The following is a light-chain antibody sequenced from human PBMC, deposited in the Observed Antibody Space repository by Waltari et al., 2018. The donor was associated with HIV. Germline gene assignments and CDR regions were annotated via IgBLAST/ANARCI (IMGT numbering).Light chain of an antibody. V-gene: IGLV3-1*01. CDR1: ELGDKY. J-gene: IGLJ2*01. CDR2: QDN. Sequence: SYELTQPPSLSVSPGQTASITCSGDELGDKYVSWYQQKSDQSPMLIIYQDNKRPSGIPARFSGSNSVNTATLTVGETQTMDEADYYCETWDSSTAVFGGGTRLTVL. CDR3: ETWDSSTAV.